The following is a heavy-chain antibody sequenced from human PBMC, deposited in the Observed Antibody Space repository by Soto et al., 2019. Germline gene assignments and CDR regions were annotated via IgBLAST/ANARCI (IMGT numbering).Heavy chain of an antibody. V-gene: IGHV3-23*01. CDR3: AKGGDEVVATHKDAFDV. CDR1: GFTFSSYA. Sequence: EVQLLESGGGLVQPGGSLRLSCAASGFTFSSYAMSWVRQAPGKGLEWVSALTGSGGTTYYADSVKGRFTISRDNSKNTGYLQKNSLRAEDTAVYYCAKGGDEVVATHKDAFDVWGHGTMVTVSS. CDR2: LTGSGGTT. J-gene: IGHJ3*01. D-gene: IGHD2-15*01.